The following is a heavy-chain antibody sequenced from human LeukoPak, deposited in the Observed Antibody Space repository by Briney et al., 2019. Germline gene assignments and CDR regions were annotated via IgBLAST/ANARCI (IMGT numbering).Heavy chain of an antibody. CDR2: IIPIFGTA. Sequence: SVKVSCKASGYMFGSYPIVWVRQAPGQGLEWMGGIIPIFGTANCAQKFQGRVTITTDESTSTAYMELSSLRSEDTAVYYCARAEPGVISIDYYYMDVWGKGTTVTVSS. CDR1: GYMFGSYP. V-gene: IGHV1-69*05. J-gene: IGHJ6*03. CDR3: ARAEPGVISIDYYYMDV. D-gene: IGHD3-16*02.